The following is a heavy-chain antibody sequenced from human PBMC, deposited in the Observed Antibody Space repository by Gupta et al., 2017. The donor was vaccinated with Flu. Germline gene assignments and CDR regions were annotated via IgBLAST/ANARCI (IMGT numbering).Heavy chain of an antibody. J-gene: IGHJ6*02. CDR2: IVPMFGKP. D-gene: IGHD4-17*01. CDR1: GGTFSNFA. Sequence: QVQLVQSGAEVKKPGSSVKVSCKASGGTFSNFAITWVRQAPGQGPEWMGGIVPMFGKPNYAQKFQGRVTITADKSTSTAYMELSSLRYEDTAVYYCARHDYGYFRRYYYYAMDVWGQGTSVTVSS. CDR3: ARHDYGYFRRYYYYAMDV. V-gene: IGHV1-69*06.